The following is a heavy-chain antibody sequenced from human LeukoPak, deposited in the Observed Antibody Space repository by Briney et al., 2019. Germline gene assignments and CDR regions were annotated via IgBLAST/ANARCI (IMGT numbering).Heavy chain of an antibody. CDR3: ARAGNDFGEFLDF. V-gene: IGHV4-34*01. Sequence: SETLSLTCAVYGGSFSGYYWSWIRQPPGKGLEWIGEINHSGSTNYNPSLKSRVTISVDTSKNQFSLKLSSVTAADTAVYYCARAGNDFGEFLDFWGQGALVTVSS. CDR1: GGSFSGYY. D-gene: IGHD4-17*01. J-gene: IGHJ4*02. CDR2: INHSGST.